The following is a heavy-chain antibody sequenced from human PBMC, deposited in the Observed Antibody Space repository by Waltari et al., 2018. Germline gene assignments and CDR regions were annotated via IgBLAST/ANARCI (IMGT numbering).Heavy chain of an antibody. CDR2: VHHSGRT. CDR1: GDSISSNYW. J-gene: IGHJ4*02. CDR3: AGDRAIGLFFDY. D-gene: IGHD2-2*01. V-gene: IGHV4-4*02. Sequence: QVQLQESGPGLVKPSGTLSLTCAVSGDSISSNYWWSWVRQSPGKGLEWIGQVHHSGRTHYNPSLQSRVTISVDKSKNQFSLNLNSVTAADTAVYYCAGDRAIGLFFDYWGQGTLV.